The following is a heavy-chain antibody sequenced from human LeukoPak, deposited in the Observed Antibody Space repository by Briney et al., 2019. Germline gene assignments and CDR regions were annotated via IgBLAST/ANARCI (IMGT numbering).Heavy chain of an antibody. Sequence: GSLRLSCAASGFTFSSHSMNWVRQAPGKGLERVSYISSTGNDIYYIDSVKGRFTISRDDAKNSLYLQMNTLSAEDTAVYYCARDAGAGFDYWGQGTLVTVSS. J-gene: IGHJ4*02. V-gene: IGHV3-21*06. CDR3: ARDAGAGFDY. D-gene: IGHD6-13*01. CDR2: ISSTGNDI. CDR1: GFTFSSHS.